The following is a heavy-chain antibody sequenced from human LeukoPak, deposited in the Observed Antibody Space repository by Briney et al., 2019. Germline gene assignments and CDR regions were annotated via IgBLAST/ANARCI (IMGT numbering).Heavy chain of an antibody. J-gene: IGHJ6*02. CDR1: GYTFTSYY. CDR3: ARDGRLGYCSSTSCADYYYYYGMDV. Sequence: ASVKVSCKASGYTFTSYYMHWVRQAPGQGLEWMGIINPSGGSTSYAQKFQGRVTMTRDTSTSTVYMELSSLRSEDTAVYYCARDGRLGYCSSTSCADYYYYYGMDVWGQGTTVTVSS. CDR2: INPSGGST. D-gene: IGHD2-2*01. V-gene: IGHV1-46*01.